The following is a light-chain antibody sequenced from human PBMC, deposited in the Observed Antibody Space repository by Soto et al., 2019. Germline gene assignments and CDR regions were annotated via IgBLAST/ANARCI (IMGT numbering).Light chain of an antibody. CDR3: QQRSNWYT. Sequence: EIVLTQSPATLSLSPGERATLSCRASQSVSSYLAWYQQKPGQAPRLLIYDASNRATGIPARFSGSGSGTDFTLTNSSLEHEDFAVYYCQQRSNWYTFGQGTKLEIK. J-gene: IGKJ2*01. V-gene: IGKV3-11*01. CDR2: DAS. CDR1: QSVSSY.